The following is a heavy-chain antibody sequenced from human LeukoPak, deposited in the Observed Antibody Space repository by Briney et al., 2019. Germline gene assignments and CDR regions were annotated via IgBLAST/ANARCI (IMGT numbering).Heavy chain of an antibody. CDR3: PRDLRSHYYYYIDV. V-gene: IGHV4-59*12. CDR2: IYYSGST. D-gene: IGHD5/OR15-5a*01. J-gene: IGHJ6*03. CDR1: GGSISSYY. Sequence: SETLSLTCTVSGGSISSYYWSWIRQPPGKGLEWIGYIYYSGSTNYNPSLKSRFTISVETSKNQFALKLSCCTAAAPAGCNCPRDLRSHYYYYIDVWGQGTTVTVSS.